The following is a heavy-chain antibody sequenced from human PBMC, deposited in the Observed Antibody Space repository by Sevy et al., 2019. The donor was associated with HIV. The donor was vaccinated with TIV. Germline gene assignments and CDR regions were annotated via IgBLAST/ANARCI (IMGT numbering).Heavy chain of an antibody. CDR3: AREGCTKPHDY. CDR2: LSFGCGEI. CDR1: GFTFSKYS. Sequence: GWSLRLSCAASGFTFSKYSMSWVRQPPGNGLEWVSTLSFGCGEINYADSVKGRFTISRDNSKSSVYLQMNNLRPEDTAVYYCAREGCTKPHDYWGQGTLVTVSS. J-gene: IGHJ4*02. D-gene: IGHD2-8*01. V-gene: IGHV3-23*01.